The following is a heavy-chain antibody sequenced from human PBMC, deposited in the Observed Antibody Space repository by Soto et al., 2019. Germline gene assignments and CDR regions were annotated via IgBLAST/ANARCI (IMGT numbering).Heavy chain of an antibody. Sequence: QVQLVQSGAVVKRPGASVMVSCKASGYTFTMSGISWVRQAPGQGLEWLGWISPYNGNTDYAQKVQGRATLTRDTSTSTVYMELRRLRPDDTAVYYCAREDYYYDSSGNGGTEFDSWGQGTLVTVAA. CDR3: AREDYYYDSSGNGGTEFDS. CDR2: ISPYNGNT. D-gene: IGHD3-22*01. J-gene: IGHJ4*02. CDR1: GYTFTMSG. V-gene: IGHV1-18*01.